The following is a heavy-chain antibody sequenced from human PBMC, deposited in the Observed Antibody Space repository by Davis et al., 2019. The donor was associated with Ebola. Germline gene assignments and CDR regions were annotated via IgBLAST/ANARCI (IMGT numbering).Heavy chain of an antibody. CDR3: AREGYCSGGSCYSNWFDP. J-gene: IGHJ5*02. Sequence: MPSETLSLTCTVSGASVSSAYHCWSWIRQPPGKGLEWIGYIYYSGSTNYNPSLKSRVTISVDTSKNQFSLKLSSVTAADTAVYYCAREGYCSGGSCYSNWFDPWGQGTLVTVSS. CDR1: GASVSSAYHC. CDR2: IYYSGST. D-gene: IGHD2-15*01. V-gene: IGHV4-61*01.